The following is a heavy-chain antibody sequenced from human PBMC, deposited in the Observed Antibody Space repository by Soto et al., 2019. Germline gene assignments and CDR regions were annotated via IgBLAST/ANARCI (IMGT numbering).Heavy chain of an antibody. D-gene: IGHD3-10*01. CDR2: ISYDGSDT. V-gene: IGHV3-33*01. Sequence: QEQLVQSGGGVVQPGRSLRLPCAASGFKFNSYGMHWVRQAPGKGLEWVAVISYDGSDTSYGDSVKGRFTISRDNSKNTLHLQMSSLRLDDTAVYYCARDRFGGTEGTNWLDPWGQGSLVTVSS. CDR3: ARDRFGGTEGTNWLDP. J-gene: IGHJ5*02. CDR1: GFKFNSYG.